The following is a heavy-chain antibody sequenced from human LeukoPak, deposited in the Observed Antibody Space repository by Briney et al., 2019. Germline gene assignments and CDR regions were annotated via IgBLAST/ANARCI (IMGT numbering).Heavy chain of an antibody. CDR3: ARGRGSSSWYVTGWNWFDP. Sequence: SETLSLTCTVSGYSISSGYYWGWIRQPPGKGLEWIGSIYHSGRTFYNPSLKSRVTISVDTSKNQFSLKLSSVTAADMAVYYCARGRGSSSWYVTGWNWFDPWGQGTLVTVSS. D-gene: IGHD6-13*01. CDR1: GYSISSGYY. V-gene: IGHV4-38-2*02. CDR2: IYHSGRT. J-gene: IGHJ5*02.